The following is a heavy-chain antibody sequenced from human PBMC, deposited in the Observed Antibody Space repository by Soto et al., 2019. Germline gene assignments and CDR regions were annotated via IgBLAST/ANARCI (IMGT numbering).Heavy chain of an antibody. D-gene: IGHD3-16*02. CDR1: GGSISSGGYY. V-gene: IGHV4-31*03. CDR3: ARGRIMITFGGVIATRTLDY. CDR2: IYYSGST. Sequence: SETLSLTCTVSGGSISSGGYYWSWIRQHPGKGMEWIGYIYYSGSTYYNPSLKSRVTISVDTSKNQFSLKLSSVTAADTAVYYCARGRIMITFGGVIATRTLDYWGQGTLVTVSS. J-gene: IGHJ4*02.